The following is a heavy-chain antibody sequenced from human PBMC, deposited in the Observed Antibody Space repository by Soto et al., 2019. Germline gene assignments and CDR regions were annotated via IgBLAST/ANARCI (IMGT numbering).Heavy chain of an antibody. CDR1: GFTVSSNY. CDR3: ARSNYDILTGYSGPADY. Sequence: GGSLRLSCAASGFTVSSNYMSWVRQAPGKGLEWVSVIYSGGSTYYADSVKGRFTISRDNSKNTLYLQMNSLRAEDTAVYYCARSNYDILTGYSGPADYWGQGTLVTVSS. D-gene: IGHD3-9*01. CDR2: IYSGGST. V-gene: IGHV3-53*01. J-gene: IGHJ4*02.